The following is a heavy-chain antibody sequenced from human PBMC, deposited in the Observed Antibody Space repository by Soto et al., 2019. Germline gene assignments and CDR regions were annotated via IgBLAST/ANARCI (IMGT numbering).Heavy chain of an antibody. Sequence: PSETLSLTCAVSGGSISSSNWWSWVRQPPGKGLEWIGEIYHSGSTNYTPSLKSRVTISVDKSKNQFSLKLSSVTAADTAVYYCARDWSPTVTTWWFDHWGQGTLVTVSP. V-gene: IGHV4-4*02. CDR2: IYHSGST. CDR1: GGSISSSNW. J-gene: IGHJ5*02. CDR3: ARDWSPTVTTWWFDH. D-gene: IGHD4-4*01.